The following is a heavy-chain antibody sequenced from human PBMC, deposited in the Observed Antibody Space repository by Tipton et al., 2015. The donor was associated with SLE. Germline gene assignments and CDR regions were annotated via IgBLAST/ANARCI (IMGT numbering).Heavy chain of an antibody. J-gene: IGHJ4*01. Sequence: TLSLTCTVSDGSISSYYWSWIRHHPRKGPEWIGYIYNSGGTYYNPSLKSRVTISIDTSRNQFSLNLNSVTAADTALYYCARAVAGNSEYFDYWGHGTLVTVSS. CDR3: ARAVAGNSEYFDY. CDR2: IYNSGGT. V-gene: IGHV4-31*03. CDR1: DGSISSYY. D-gene: IGHD6-19*01.